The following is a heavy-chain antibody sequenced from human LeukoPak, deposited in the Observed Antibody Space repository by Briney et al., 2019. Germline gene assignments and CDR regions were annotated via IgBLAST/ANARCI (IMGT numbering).Heavy chain of an antibody. V-gene: IGHV3-30-3*01. J-gene: IGHJ5*02. CDR3: ASPVVVVAAGWFDP. CDR1: GFTFSSYA. D-gene: IGHD2-15*01. CDR2: ISYDGSNK. Sequence: GGSLRLSCAASGFTFSSYAMHWVRQAPGKGLEWVAVISYDGSNKYYADSVKGRFTISRDNSKNTLYLQMNSLRAEDTAVYYCASPVVVVAAGWFDPWGQGTLVTVSS.